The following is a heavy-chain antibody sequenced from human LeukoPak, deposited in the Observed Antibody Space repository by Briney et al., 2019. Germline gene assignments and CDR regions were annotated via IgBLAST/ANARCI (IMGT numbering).Heavy chain of an antibody. CDR2: INHSGST. Sequence: SETLSLTCAVYGGSFSGYYWSWVRQPPGKGLEWIGEINHSGSTNYNPSLKSGVTISVERSKNQFSLKLSSVTAADTAVFYCAGIRVAARNDYYSSGMTAGGRETTVTVSS. J-gene: IGHJ6*02. V-gene: IGHV4-34*01. CDR1: GGSFSGYY. CDR3: AGIRVAARNDYYSSGMTA. D-gene: IGHD6-6*01.